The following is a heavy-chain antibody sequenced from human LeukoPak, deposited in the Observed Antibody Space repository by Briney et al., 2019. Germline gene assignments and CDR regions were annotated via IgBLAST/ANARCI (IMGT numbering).Heavy chain of an antibody. Sequence: PGGSLRLSCAGSGFIFENYWMSWVRQAPGKGLEWVASIKQDESKRFFADSVKGRFTISRDNAKNSLYLQMNSLRAEDTAVYYCARTGTTLDYWGQGTLVTVSS. V-gene: IGHV3-7*01. CDR2: IKQDESKR. J-gene: IGHJ4*02. CDR1: GFIFENYW. D-gene: IGHD1-7*01. CDR3: ARTGTTLDY.